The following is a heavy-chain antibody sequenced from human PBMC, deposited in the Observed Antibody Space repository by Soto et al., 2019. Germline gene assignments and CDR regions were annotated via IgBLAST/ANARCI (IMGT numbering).Heavy chain of an antibody. D-gene: IGHD3-3*01. CDR2: MNPNSGNT. V-gene: IGHV1-8*01. CDR3: ARTIFGVVSKPYYYMDV. Sequence: QVQLVQSGAEVKKPGASVKVSCKASGYTFTSYDINWVRQATGQGLEWMGWMNPNSGNTGYAQKFQGRVTMTRNTSISTAYMELSSLSSEDTDVYYCARTIFGVVSKPYYYMDVWGKGTTVTVSS. J-gene: IGHJ6*03. CDR1: GYTFTSYD.